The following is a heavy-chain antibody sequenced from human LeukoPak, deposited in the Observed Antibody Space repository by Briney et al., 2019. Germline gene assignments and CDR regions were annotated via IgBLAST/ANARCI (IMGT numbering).Heavy chain of an antibody. Sequence: SLRLSCAASGFTFSSYAIHWVRQAPVQGLEWMAVISYDGTNQFYEDAVKGTLTRSTAKSADTLYLEMNSLRPEDTAVYFCARGGSYDFSTGYYQTQYYRGMDVLGPGNTVTVSS. V-gene: IGHV3-30*04. CDR3: ARGGSYDFSTGYYQTQYYRGMDV. CDR1: GFTFSSYA. CDR2: ISYDGTNQ. J-gene: IGHJ6*02. D-gene: IGHD3-3*01.